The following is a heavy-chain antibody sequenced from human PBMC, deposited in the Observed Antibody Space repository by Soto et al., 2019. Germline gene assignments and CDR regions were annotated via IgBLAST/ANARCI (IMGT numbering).Heavy chain of an antibody. D-gene: IGHD6-13*01. Sequence: GSALRGSCADSGCTFSNDRKIWVRQAPGKGLEWVGRIKSKTDGGTTDYAAPVKGRFTISRDDSKNTLYLQMNSLKTEDTAVYYCTTEAAAGQDAFHIWGQGTMVIVSS. J-gene: IGHJ3*02. CDR2: IKSKTDGGTT. CDR3: TTEAAAGQDAFHI. CDR1: GCTFSNDR. V-gene: IGHV3-15*01.